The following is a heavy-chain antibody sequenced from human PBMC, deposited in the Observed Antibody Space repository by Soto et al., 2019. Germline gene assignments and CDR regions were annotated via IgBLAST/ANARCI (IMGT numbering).Heavy chain of an antibody. CDR3: ARRRYGDY. V-gene: IGHV1-18*01. J-gene: IGHJ4*02. CDR1: GYAFTTYG. CDR2: ISAPNGNT. D-gene: IGHD1-1*01. Sequence: ASVKVSCKGSGYAFTTYGITWVRQAPGQGLEWMGWISAPNGNTNYAQNLQGRVTVTRHTSTSPAYMELRSLRSGDTAVYYCARRRYGDYWGQGALVTVSS.